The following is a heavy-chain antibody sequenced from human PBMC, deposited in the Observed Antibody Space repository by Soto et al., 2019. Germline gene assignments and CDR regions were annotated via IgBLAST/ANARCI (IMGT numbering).Heavy chain of an antibody. CDR3: AKGSQMWTPDY. J-gene: IGHJ4*02. V-gene: IGHV1-18*01. D-gene: IGHD2-21*01. CDR1: GYTFTNYG. CDR2: ISVSNGNT. Sequence: ASVKVSCKASGYTFTNYGLSWVRQAPGQGLEWMGFISVSNGNTNYARKFQGRVTMTEDTSTDTAYMELSSLRSEDTAVYYCAKGSQMWTPDYWGQGTLVTVSS.